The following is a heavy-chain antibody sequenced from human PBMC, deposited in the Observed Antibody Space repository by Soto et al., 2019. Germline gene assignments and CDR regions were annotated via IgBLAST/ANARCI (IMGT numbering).Heavy chain of an antibody. J-gene: IGHJ4*02. D-gene: IGHD2-8*01. CDR2: IKSKTDGGTT. V-gene: IGHV3-15*01. CDR3: TTDVYGLMVYDFTYSFDY. Sequence: GGSLRLSFAASVFTAINGCVVCFRHGPGKVLEWVGRIKSKTDGGTTDYAAPVKGRFTISRDDSKNTLYLQMNSLKTEDTAVYYCTTDVYGLMVYDFTYSFDYWGPGNLVTVSS. CDR1: VFTAINGC.